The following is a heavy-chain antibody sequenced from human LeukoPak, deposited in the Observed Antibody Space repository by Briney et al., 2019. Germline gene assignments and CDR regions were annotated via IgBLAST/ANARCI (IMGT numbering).Heavy chain of an antibody. CDR1: GFTFSSYG. CDR3: ATGEPDIVVVVAATDYYYYMDV. V-gene: IGHV3-30*02. D-gene: IGHD2-15*01. Sequence: GGSLRLSCAASGFTFSSYGMHWVRQAPGKGLEWVAFIRYDGSNKYHADSVRGRFTISRDNSKNTLYLQMNSLRAEDTAVYYCATGEPDIVVVVAATDYYYYMDVWGKGTTVTISS. CDR2: IRYDGSNK. J-gene: IGHJ6*03.